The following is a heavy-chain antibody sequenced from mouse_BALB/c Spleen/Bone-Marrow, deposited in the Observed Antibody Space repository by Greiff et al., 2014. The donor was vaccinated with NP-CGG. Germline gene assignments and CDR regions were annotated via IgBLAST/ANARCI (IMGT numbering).Heavy chain of an antibody. CDR1: GYAFTNYL. J-gene: IGHJ2*01. CDR2: INPGSGGS. D-gene: IGHD1-1*01. Sequence: QVQLKESGAELVRPGTSVKVSCKASGYAFTNYLIEWVKQRPGQGLEWIGVINPGSGGSNNNEKFKGKATLTADKSSSTAYMQLSSLTSDDSAVYFCARSTTVKDYSDYWGQGTTLTVSS. V-gene: IGHV1-54*01. CDR3: ARSTTVKDYSDY.